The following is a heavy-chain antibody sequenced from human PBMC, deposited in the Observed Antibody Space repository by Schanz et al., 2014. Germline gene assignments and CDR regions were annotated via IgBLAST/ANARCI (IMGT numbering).Heavy chain of an antibody. V-gene: IGHV4-34*01. CDR2: IYHTGST. CDR3: ARGNNFDYGGAFFNYYYYCMDV. Sequence: QVQLQQWGAGLLKPSETLSLTCGVFGGSFSGYYWSWIRQPPGKGLEWIGEIYHTGSTNYNPSLKSRVAIAVDTSKNQFTLKLSSVTAADTAVYYCARGNNFDYGGAFFNYYYYCMDVWGKGTTVTVSS. D-gene: IGHD4-17*01. CDR1: GGSFSGYY. J-gene: IGHJ6*03.